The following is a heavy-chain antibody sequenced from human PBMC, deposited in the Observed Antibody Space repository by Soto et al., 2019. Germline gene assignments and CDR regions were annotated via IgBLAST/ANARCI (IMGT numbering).Heavy chain of an antibody. V-gene: IGHV2-5*01. D-gene: IGHD3-22*01. CDR1: GFSLTTNRVA. CDR2: IYGNDVK. Sequence: QITLKESAPTLVKPTQTLTLTCTFSGFSLTTNRVAVGWIRQPPRKALEWLALIYGNDVKEYNPSLKSRLTIINDTSKNQVALTGTNTDPVDTATYYCAHRPYYYYDSSDYYFRWGQGTLVTVSS. CDR3: AHRPYYYYDSSDYYFR. J-gene: IGHJ4*02.